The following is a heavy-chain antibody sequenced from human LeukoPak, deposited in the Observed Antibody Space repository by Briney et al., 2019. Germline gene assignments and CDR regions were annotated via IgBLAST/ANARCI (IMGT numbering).Heavy chain of an antibody. V-gene: IGHV4-34*01. CDR2: ISLSGVT. D-gene: IGHD1-26*01. Sequence: KPSETLSLTCAVYGGSFSDYFWSWVRQPPGRGLEWIGEISLSGVTNYNPSLKSRVTMSLDRSKNHLSLTLTSVTAADTAVYYCSRESGAFSPFGYWGQGTLVTVSS. CDR3: SRESGAFSPFGY. J-gene: IGHJ4*02. CDR1: GGSFSDYF.